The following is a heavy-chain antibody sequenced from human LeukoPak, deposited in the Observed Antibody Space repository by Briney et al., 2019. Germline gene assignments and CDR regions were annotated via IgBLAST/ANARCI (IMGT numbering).Heavy chain of an antibody. V-gene: IGHV3-74*01. Sequence: GGSLRLSCAASGFTFSSYWMHWVRQAPGKGLVWVSHINRDGSSTSYADSVKGRFTISRDNAKNTPYLQMNSLRVEDTAVYYCARGFYPGAYSGFDYWGQGTLVTVSS. CDR2: INRDGSST. J-gene: IGHJ4*02. CDR1: GFTFSSYW. D-gene: IGHD2-15*01. CDR3: ARGFYPGAYSGFDY.